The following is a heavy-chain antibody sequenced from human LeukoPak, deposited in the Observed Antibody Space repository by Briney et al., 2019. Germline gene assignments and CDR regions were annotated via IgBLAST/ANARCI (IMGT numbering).Heavy chain of an antibody. D-gene: IGHD2-2*01. CDR1: GFSLSTSGVG. J-gene: IGHJ5*02. Sequence: GPTLVSPTHTLTLTCTFSGFSLSTSGVGVGWIRQPPGKALERLPLIYWNDDEHYSPSLKSRLTINKDTSKKQVVLTMTNMDPVDTATSYCADSPQIGYCSSTSCLKWFDPWGQGTLVTVSS. V-gene: IGHV2-5*01. CDR2: IYWNDDE. CDR3: ADSPQIGYCSSTSCLKWFDP.